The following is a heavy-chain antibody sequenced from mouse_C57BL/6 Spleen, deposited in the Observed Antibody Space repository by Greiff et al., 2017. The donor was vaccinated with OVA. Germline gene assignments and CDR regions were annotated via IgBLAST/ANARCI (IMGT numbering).Heavy chain of an antibody. CDR3: ARKNTTVVYFDY. Sequence: QVQLQQSGAELVKPGASVKISCKASGYAFSSYWMNWVKQRPGKGLEWIGEIYPGDGDTNYNGKLKGTGTLTADTSSSTAYMQRSSLTSDDSAVYFCARKNTTVVYFDYWGQGTTLTVSS. D-gene: IGHD1-1*01. CDR1: GYAFSSYW. V-gene: IGHV1-80*01. CDR2: IYPGDGDT. J-gene: IGHJ2*01.